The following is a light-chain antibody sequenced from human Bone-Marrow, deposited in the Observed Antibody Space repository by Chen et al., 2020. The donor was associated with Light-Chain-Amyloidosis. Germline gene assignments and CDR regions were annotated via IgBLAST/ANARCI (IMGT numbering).Light chain of an antibody. CDR1: SPNIGNNY. V-gene: IGLV1-51*01. CDR2: ANN. CDR3: GTWDSSLSAVV. J-gene: IGLJ2*01. Sequence: QSVLTQPTSVSAAPGKKVTISCSGSSPNIGNNYVSWYQQLPVTAPKLLIYANNKRPSGIPDRFSGSKSGTSATLGITGLQTGDEADYYCGTWDSSLSAVVFGGGTKLTVL.